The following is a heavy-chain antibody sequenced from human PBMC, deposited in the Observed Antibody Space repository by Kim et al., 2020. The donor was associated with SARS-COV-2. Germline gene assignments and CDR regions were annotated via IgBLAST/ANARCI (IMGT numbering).Heavy chain of an antibody. Sequence: SETLSLTCTVSGASISSSSYYWGWIRQPPGKGLEWIGSIYYSGSTYYNPSLKSRVTISVDTSKNQFSLKLSSVTAADTAVYYCARRTGDSSGWYEAPYFDYWGQGTLVTVSS. CDR3: ARRTGDSSGWYEAPYFDY. J-gene: IGHJ4*02. D-gene: IGHD6-19*01. V-gene: IGHV4-39*01. CDR1: GASISSSSYY. CDR2: IYYSGST.